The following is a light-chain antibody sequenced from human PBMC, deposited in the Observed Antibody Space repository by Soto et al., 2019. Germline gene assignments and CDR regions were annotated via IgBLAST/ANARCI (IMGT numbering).Light chain of an antibody. CDR1: QSISSY. V-gene: IGKV1-39*01. CDR2: AAS. Sequence: DIPMTQSPSSLSASVGDRVTITCRASQSISSYLNWYQQKPGKAPKLLIYAASSLQSGGPSRFSGSGSGTDFTLTISSLQPEDFATYYCQQSYSTPRMYTFGQGTKLEIK. J-gene: IGKJ2*01. CDR3: QQSYSTPRMYT.